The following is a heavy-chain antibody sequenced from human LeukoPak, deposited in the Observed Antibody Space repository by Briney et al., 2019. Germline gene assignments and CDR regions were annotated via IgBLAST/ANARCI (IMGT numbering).Heavy chain of an antibody. J-gene: IGHJ3*02. V-gene: IGHV4-59*01. D-gene: IGHD3-10*01. CDR2: IYYSGST. CDR3: ARGYYGSGRNHAFDI. CDR1: GGSISSYY. Sequence: SETLSLTCTVSGGSISSYYWSWIRQPPGKGLEWIGYIYYSGSTNYNPSLKSRVTISVDTSKNQFSLRLSSVTAADTAVYYCARGYYGSGRNHAFDIWGQGTMVTVSS.